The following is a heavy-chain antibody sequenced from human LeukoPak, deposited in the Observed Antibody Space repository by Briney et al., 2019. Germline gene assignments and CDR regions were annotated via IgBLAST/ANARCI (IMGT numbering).Heavy chain of an antibody. J-gene: IGHJ2*01. D-gene: IGHD3-22*01. V-gene: IGHV4-34*01. CDR1: GGSFSGYY. Sequence: SETLSLTCAVYGGSFSGYYWRWMRRHPPKGLVWIVEINHSESSNYNPSLKSRVTISVDTSQNQFSLQLSSVPAADTAVYYCARDTLDSSGYYYIAWYFDLWGRGTLVTVSS. CDR3: ARDTLDSSGYYYIAWYFDL. CDR2: INHSESS.